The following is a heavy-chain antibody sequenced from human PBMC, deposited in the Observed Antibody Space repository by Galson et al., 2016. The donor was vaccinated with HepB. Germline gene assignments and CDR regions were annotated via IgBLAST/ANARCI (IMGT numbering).Heavy chain of an antibody. CDR1: GFTFRSYA. Sequence: SLRPSCAASGFTFRSYAMSWVRQAPGKGLEWVYAICVSDGSPYYADSVKARFTISRDNSKNTLYLQMNSLRAEDTAVYYCAKDRHLDYYDSSGYPTWFDYWGQGTLVTVSS. V-gene: IGHV3-23*01. D-gene: IGHD3-22*01. CDR2: ICVSDGSP. CDR3: AKDRHLDYYDSSGYPTWFDY. J-gene: IGHJ4*02.